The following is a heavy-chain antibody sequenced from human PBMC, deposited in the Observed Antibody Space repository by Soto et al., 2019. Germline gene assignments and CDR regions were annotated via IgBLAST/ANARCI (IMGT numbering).Heavy chain of an antibody. Sequence: PSETLSVTCSVSGGSISGSYRSWIRQSPGKGLEWLGYVYYTGSTNYSPSLRSRVSISVDTSKNEFSLRLSSVTAADTAVYFCARSVAVPGAHIDYWGQGTQVTVSS. CDR1: GGSISGSY. V-gene: IGHV4-59*01. J-gene: IGHJ4*02. CDR2: VYYTGST. CDR3: ARSVAVPGAHIDY. D-gene: IGHD6-19*01.